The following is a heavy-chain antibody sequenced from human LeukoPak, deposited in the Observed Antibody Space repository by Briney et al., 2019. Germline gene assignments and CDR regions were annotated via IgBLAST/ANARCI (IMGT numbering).Heavy chain of an antibody. J-gene: IGHJ4*02. V-gene: IGHV4-61*02. CDR1: GGSISSGSYY. CDR2: IYTSGST. Sequence: PSETLSLTCTVSGGSISSGSYYWSWIRQPAGKGLEWIGRIYTSGSTNYNPSLKSRVTISVDTSKNQFSLKLSSVTAADTAVYYCARVDALGISGDYWGQGTLVTVSS. D-gene: IGHD7-27*01. CDR3: ARVDALGISGDY.